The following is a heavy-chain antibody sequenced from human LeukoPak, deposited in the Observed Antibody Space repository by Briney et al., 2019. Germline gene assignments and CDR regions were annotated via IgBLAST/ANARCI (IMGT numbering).Heavy chain of an antibody. CDR3: TSMGKNDYVWGSYRQFDY. CDR1: GFTFSSYG. CDR2: IRSKANSYAT. V-gene: IGHV3-73*01. D-gene: IGHD3-16*02. J-gene: IGHJ4*02. Sequence: PGGSLRLSCAASGFTFSSYGMHWVRQASGKGLEWVGRIRSKANSYATAYAASVKGRFTISRDDSKNTAYLQMNSLKTEDTAVYYCTSMGKNDYVWGSYRQFDYWGQGTLVTVSS.